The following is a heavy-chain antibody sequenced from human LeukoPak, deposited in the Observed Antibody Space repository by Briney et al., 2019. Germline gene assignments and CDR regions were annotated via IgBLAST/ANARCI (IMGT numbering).Heavy chain of an antibody. D-gene: IGHD6-19*01. CDR1: GFTFSSYG. CDR2: IWYDGSNK. CDR3: ARDFSGWCDYYYGMDV. Sequence: GRSLRLSCAASGFTFSSYGMHWVRQAPGKGLEWVAVIWYDGSNKYYADSVKGRFTISRDNSKNTLYLQMNSLRAEDTAVYYCARDFSGWCDYYYGMDVWGQGTTVTVSS. J-gene: IGHJ6*02. V-gene: IGHV3-33*01.